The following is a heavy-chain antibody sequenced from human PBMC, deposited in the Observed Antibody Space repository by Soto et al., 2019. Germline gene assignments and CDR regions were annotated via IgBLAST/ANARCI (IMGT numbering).Heavy chain of an antibody. Sequence: PGGSLRLSCAASGFIFSSFALHWVRQASGKGLEWVGHIRSKTNSYATAYAESVKGRFTISRDDSMNTAYLQMNSLKTEDTAVYFCTRQTDAVQWLVVPTDYNFDYWGQGTLVTVSS. J-gene: IGHJ4*02. CDR1: GFIFSSFA. CDR3: TRQTDAVQWLVVPTDYNFDY. CDR2: IRSKTNSYAT. V-gene: IGHV3-73*01. D-gene: IGHD6-19*01.